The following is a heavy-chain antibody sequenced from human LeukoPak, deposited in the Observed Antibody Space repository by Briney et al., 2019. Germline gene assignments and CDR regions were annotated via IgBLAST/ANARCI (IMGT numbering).Heavy chain of an antibody. CDR1: GYTFTSYG. Sequence: GASVKVSCKASGYTFTSYGISWVRQAPGQGLEWMGWISAYNGNTNYAQKLQGRVTMTTDTSTSTAYMELRSLRSDDTAVYYCARDSPHDYVWGTHAAPSDYWGQGTLVTVSS. V-gene: IGHV1-18*01. D-gene: IGHD3-16*01. CDR3: ARDSPHDYVWGTHAAPSDY. CDR2: ISAYNGNT. J-gene: IGHJ4*02.